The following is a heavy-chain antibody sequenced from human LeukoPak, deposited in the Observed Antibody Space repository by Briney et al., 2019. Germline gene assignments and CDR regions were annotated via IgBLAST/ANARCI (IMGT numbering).Heavy chain of an antibody. D-gene: IGHD3-3*01. Sequence: PGWSVRLSCAASGFTFSSYGMHWVRQAAGKGLEWVAVICCDGSNNYYPDSVKGRFTISRDNSKKTLYLQMNSLRAEDTAVYYCARELRRSECDFDYWGQGNLVSVSS. J-gene: IGHJ4*02. CDR3: ARELRRSECDFDY. CDR2: ICCDGSNN. CDR1: GFTFSSYG. V-gene: IGHV3-33*01.